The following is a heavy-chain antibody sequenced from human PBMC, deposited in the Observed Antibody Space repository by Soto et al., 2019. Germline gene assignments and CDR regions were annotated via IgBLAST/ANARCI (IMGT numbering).Heavy chain of an antibody. CDR3: AREGPDSSGWWMGANDYYYYGMDV. D-gene: IGHD6-19*01. Sequence: ASVKVSCKASGYTFTSYGISWVRQAPGQGLEWMGWISAYNGNTNYAQKLQGRVTMTTDTSTSTAYMELRSLRSDDTAVYYCAREGPDSSGWWMGANDYYYYGMDVWGQGTTVTVSS. CDR1: GYTFTSYG. J-gene: IGHJ6*02. V-gene: IGHV1-18*01. CDR2: ISAYNGNT.